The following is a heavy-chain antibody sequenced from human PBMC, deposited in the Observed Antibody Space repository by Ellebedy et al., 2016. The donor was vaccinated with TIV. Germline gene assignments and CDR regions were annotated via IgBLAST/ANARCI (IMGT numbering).Heavy chain of an antibody. Sequence: GESLKISCAASGFSFRSYLMSWVRQAPGKGLEWVANMRQDGGDKYYVDSVKGRFTISRDNAKNSLYLQLNSLRAEDTAVYYCATDGSYGDYRSPTHAFVFWGQGTMVSVAS. CDR3: ATDGSYGDYRSPTHAFVF. V-gene: IGHV3-7*01. CDR2: MRQDGGDK. CDR1: GFSFRSYL. J-gene: IGHJ3*01. D-gene: IGHD4-17*01.